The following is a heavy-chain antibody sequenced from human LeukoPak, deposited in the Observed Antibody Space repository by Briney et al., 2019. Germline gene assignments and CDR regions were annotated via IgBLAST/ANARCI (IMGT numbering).Heavy chain of an antibody. CDR3: ASSEPHYDFWSGYYGY. Sequence: SQTLSLTCTVSGDSISSGDYYWSWIRQPPGKGLEWIGEIYHSGSTNYNPSLKSRVTTSVDKSKNQFSLKLSSVTAADTAVYYCASSEPHYDFWSGYYGYWGQGTLVTVSS. CDR1: GDSISSGDYY. V-gene: IGHV4-30-2*01. D-gene: IGHD3-3*01. CDR2: IYHSGST. J-gene: IGHJ4*02.